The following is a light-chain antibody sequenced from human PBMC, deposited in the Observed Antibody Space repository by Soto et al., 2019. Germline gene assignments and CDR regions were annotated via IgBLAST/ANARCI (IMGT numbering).Light chain of an antibody. CDR3: QQYGLPPHS. J-gene: IGKJ2*01. CDR1: QSGYNNY. Sequence: EIVLTQSPGTLSLSPGERATLSCRASQSGYNNYLAWYQQKPGQTPRLLVNGASHRATGIPDRFSGGGSGTDFTITISSLEPEDFAAYYCQQYGLPPHSFGQGTRVEIK. CDR2: GAS. V-gene: IGKV3-20*01.